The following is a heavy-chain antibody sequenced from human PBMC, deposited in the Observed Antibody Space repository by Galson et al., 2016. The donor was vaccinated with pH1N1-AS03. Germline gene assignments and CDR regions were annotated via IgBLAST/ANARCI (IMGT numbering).Heavy chain of an antibody. CDR2: IFWDGET. J-gene: IGHJ4*02. CDR1: GFSLSTGGVH. Sequence: PALVKPTQTLTLTCSFSGFSLSTGGVHVAWICQPPGKALEWLALIFWDGETRYRPSLTSRLTITKDTSKNEVVLTMTNMDPVDTATYYCARSTHVNEGLDFWGQGTLVSVSS. D-gene: IGHD2-8*01. V-gene: IGHV2-5*02. CDR3: ARSTHVNEGLDF.